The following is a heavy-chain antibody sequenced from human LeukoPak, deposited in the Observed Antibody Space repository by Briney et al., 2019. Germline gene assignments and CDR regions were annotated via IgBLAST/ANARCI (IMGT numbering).Heavy chain of an antibody. V-gene: IGHV4-39*07. J-gene: IGHJ4*02. CDR3: ARDRGGLSSSYFDS. CDR1: GGSISSRAYY. D-gene: IGHD2-15*01. Sequence: PSETLSLTCTVSGGSISSRAYYWGWIRQPPGKGLEWIGSIYYSGTTYYKPSLKSRVTISVDMSKNQFSLRVNSVTAADTAVYYCARDRGGLSSSYFDSWGQGTLVTVSS. CDR2: IYYSGTT.